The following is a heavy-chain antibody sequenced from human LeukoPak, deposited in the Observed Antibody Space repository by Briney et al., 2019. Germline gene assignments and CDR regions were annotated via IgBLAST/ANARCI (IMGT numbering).Heavy chain of an antibody. CDR1: GGSFSGYY. CDR3: ARVTYCGGDCYYPDY. CDR2: INHSGST. D-gene: IGHD2-21*02. V-gene: IGHV4-34*01. J-gene: IGHJ4*02. Sequence: PSETLSLTCAVYGGSFSGYYWSWIRRPPGKGLEWIGEINHSGSTNYNPSLKSRVTISVDTSKNQFSLKLSSVTAADTAVYYCARVTYCGGDCYYPDYWGQGTLSPSPQ.